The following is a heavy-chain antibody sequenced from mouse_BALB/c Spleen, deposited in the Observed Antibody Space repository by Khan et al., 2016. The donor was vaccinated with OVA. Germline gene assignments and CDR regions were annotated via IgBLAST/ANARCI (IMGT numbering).Heavy chain of an antibody. V-gene: IGHV9-3-1*01. Sequence: VQLVESGPELKKPGETVKISCKASGYTFTNYGMNWVKQSPGKALKWMGWINTYTGEPTYADDFKGRFAFSLETSASTAYLQINNLKNEDTATYFCARPPYFSYSLDHWGQGTSVTVSS. CDR2: INTYTGEP. J-gene: IGHJ4*01. CDR3: ARPPYFSYSLDH. CDR1: GYTFTNYG. D-gene: IGHD2-12*01.